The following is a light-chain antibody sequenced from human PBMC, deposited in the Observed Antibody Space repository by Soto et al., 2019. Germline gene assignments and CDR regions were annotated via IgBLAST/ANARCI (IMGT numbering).Light chain of an antibody. Sequence: EIVLTQSPGTLSLSPGERATLSCRASQSVSSSYLAWYQQKPGQAPRLLIYGASSRATGIPDRFSGSGSGTDFTLTISRLEPEDFAVSYCQQYGSSPWTFGQGTKLEIK. J-gene: IGKJ2*01. CDR3: QQYGSSPWT. CDR2: GAS. V-gene: IGKV3-20*01. CDR1: QSVSSSY.